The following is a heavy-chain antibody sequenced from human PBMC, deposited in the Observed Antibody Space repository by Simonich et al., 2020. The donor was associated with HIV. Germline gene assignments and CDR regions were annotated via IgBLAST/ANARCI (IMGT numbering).Heavy chain of an antibody. CDR3: ARGRKITGTYRWFDP. CDR1: VGSFTPYY. D-gene: IGHD1-7*01. J-gene: IGHJ5*02. Sequence: QEQLQQWGAGLLKPSETLSLTCAVYVGSFTPYYWTWIRQPPGKGLEWIGDINHSKNTNDHPALKSRLTISIDTSKNQFSLKLTSVTAADTAIYYCARGRKITGTYRWFDPWGQGTLVTVSS. V-gene: IGHV4-34*01. CDR2: INHSKNT.